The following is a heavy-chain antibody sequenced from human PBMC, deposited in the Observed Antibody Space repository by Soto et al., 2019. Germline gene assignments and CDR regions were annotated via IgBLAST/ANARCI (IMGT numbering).Heavy chain of an antibody. D-gene: IGHD1-26*01. V-gene: IGHV3-21*01. CDR2: IRGFSPYT. CDR3: ARGEVGATWGYYYYYGMDV. CDR1: GFTFRTYT. J-gene: IGHJ6*02. Sequence: GSLSLSCVASGFTFRTYTINWARQAPGKGLEWVSGIRGFSPYTFYAESVKCRFTISRDNAKDSLYLQMNSLRAEDTAVYYCARGEVGATWGYYYYYGMDVWGQGTTVTV.